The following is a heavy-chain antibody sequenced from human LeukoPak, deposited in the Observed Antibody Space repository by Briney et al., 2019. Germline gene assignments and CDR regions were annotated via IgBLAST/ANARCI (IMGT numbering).Heavy chain of an antibody. CDR3: ARDFRITSAGTGYYYGMDV. CDR1: GYTFTGYY. J-gene: IGHJ6*02. CDR2: INPNIGGT. D-gene: IGHD6-13*01. Sequence: ASVTVTCTASGYTFTGYYMHWVRQAPGQGLEWMGWINPNIGGTNYAQKFQGRVTMTRDTSISTAYMELRRLRSDDTAVYYCARDFRITSAGTGYYYGMDVWGQGTTVTVSS. V-gene: IGHV1-2*02.